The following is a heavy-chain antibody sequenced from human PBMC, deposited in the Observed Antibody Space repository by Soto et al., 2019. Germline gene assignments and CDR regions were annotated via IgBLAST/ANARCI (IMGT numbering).Heavy chain of an antibody. CDR3: ARPWSGDSSGYYVRGYAFDI. CDR2: IYYSGST. CDR1: GGSISSSSYY. J-gene: IGHJ3*02. D-gene: IGHD3-22*01. V-gene: IGHV4-39*01. Sequence: QLQLQESGPGLVKPSETLSLTCTVSGGSISSSSYYWGWIRQPPGKGLEWIGSIYYSGSTYYNPSLKSRVTISVDTSKHQFSLKLSSVTAADTAVYYCARPWSGDSSGYYVRGYAFDIWGQGTMVTVSS.